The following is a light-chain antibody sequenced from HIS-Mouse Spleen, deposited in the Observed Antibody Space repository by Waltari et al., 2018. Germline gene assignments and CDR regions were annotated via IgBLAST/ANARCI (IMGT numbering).Light chain of an antibody. CDR1: RSDVGSYNL. CDR2: EGS. V-gene: IGLV2-23*01. J-gene: IGLJ3*02. CDR3: CSYAGSSTWV. Sequence: QSALTQPASVAGSPGQSITISCTGTRSDVGSYNLVPWYQKHPGKAPKLMIYEGSKRPSGVSNRFSGSKSGNTASLTISGLQAEDEADYYCCSYAGSSTWVFGGGTKLTVL.